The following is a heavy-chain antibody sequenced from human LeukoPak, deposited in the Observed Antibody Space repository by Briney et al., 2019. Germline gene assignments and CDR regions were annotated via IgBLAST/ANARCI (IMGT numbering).Heavy chain of an antibody. CDR1: GYTFTGYY. CDR3: ARVSNYVPFDP. CDR2: ISAYNGNT. D-gene: IGHD4-4*01. Sequence: GASVKVSCKASGYTFTGYYMHWVRQAPGQGLEWMGWISAYNGNTNYAQKLQGRVTMTTDTSTSTAYMELRSLRSDDTAVYYCARVSNYVPFDPWGQGTLVTVSS. V-gene: IGHV1-18*04. J-gene: IGHJ5*02.